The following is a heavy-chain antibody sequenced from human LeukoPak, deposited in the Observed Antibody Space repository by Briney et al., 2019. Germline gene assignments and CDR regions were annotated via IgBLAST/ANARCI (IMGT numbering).Heavy chain of an antibody. CDR1: GYTFTGYY. D-gene: IGHD2-2*02. Sequence: GASVKVSCKASGYTFTGYYMHWVRQAPGQGLEWMGWINPNSGGTNYAQKFQGRVTMTRDTSISTAYMELSRLRSDDTAVYYCVRDRIRGTYCSSTSCYTLAYWGQGTLVTVSS. CDR3: VRDRIRGTYCSSTSCYTLAY. CDR2: INPNSGGT. J-gene: IGHJ4*02. V-gene: IGHV1-2*02.